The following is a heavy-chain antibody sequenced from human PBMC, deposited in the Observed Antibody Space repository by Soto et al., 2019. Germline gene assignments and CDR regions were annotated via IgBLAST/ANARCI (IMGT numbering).Heavy chain of an antibody. CDR2: IYYSGTA. CDR3: ARATYDFADNLTWGFFDL. Sequence: SETLSLTCTVSGGSMNSGDAYWNWIRQPPGKGLEWIGSIYYSGTAYYNPSLKSRVIISVDTSNNQFSLILSSMTAADTAVYYCARATYDFADNLTWGFFDLWGRGTLVTVSS. D-gene: IGHD4-17*01. CDR1: GGSMNSGDAY. J-gene: IGHJ2*01. V-gene: IGHV4-30-4*01.